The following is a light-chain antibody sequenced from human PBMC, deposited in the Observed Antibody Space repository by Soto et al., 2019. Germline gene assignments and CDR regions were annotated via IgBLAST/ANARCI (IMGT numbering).Light chain of an antibody. CDR1: SSDVGGYKY. CDR3: SSFEGTSDVGV. V-gene: IGLV2-8*01. J-gene: IGLJ1*01. CDR2: EVT. Sequence: QSALTQPPSASGTPGQSVTISCTGTSSDVGGYKYVSWYQQHPGKAPKLIIYEVTKRPSGVPDRFSASKSGNTASLTVSGLQAEDEADYYCSSFEGTSDVGVFGTGTKLTVL.